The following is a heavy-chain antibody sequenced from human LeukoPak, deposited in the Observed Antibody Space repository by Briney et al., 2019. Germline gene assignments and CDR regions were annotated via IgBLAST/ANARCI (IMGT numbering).Heavy chain of an antibody. CDR2: IGTAGDT. V-gene: IGHV3-13*01. Sequence: GGSLRLSCAPSGFTFSSYDMHGVRHATGKGLEWVSAIGTAGDTYYPGSVKGRFTISRENAKNSLYLQMNSLRAGDTAVYYCARVCRHFIGSLSFDYWGQGTLVTVSS. J-gene: IGHJ4*02. CDR3: ARVCRHFIGSLSFDY. CDR1: GFTFSSYD. D-gene: IGHD3-10*01.